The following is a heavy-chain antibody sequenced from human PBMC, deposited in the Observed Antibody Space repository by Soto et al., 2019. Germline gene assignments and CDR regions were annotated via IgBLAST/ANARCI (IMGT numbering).Heavy chain of an antibody. CDR2: IISKTYGGAT. Sequence: GGSLRLSCAASGFGLNNAWMSWVRQAPGKGLEWVGRIISKTYGGATDYIAPVKDRFIVSRDDSKNTLYLQMDSLKTEDTAVYYCAAGTGRTDFDYWGQGTLVTV. CDR3: AAGTGRTDFDY. V-gene: IGHV3-15*01. CDR1: GFGLNNAW. J-gene: IGHJ4*02.